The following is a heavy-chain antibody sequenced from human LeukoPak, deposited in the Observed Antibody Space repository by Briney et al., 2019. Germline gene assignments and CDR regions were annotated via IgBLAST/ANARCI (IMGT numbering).Heavy chain of an antibody. CDR2: IIPIFGTA. J-gene: IGHJ4*02. CDR1: GGTFSSYA. D-gene: IGHD6-6*01. Sequence: SVKVSCKASGGTFSSYAISWVRQAPGQGLEWMGRIIPIFGTANYAQKFQGRVTITTDESTSTAYLELSSLRSEDTAVYYCASASIAVRPGPLFDYWGQGTLVTVSS. CDR3: ASASIAVRPGPLFDY. V-gene: IGHV1-69*05.